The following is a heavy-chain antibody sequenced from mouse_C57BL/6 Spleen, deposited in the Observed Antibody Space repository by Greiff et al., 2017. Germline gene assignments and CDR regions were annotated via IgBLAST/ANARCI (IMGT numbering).Heavy chain of an antibody. CDR3: ARRDGYYSGLAY. V-gene: IGHV1-63*01. J-gene: IGHJ3*01. CDR2: IYPGGGYT. D-gene: IGHD2-3*01. Sequence: QVQLQQSGAELVRPGTSVKMSCKASGYTFTNYWIGWAKQRPGHGLEWIGSIYPGGGYTNYNEKFKGKATLTADKSSSTAYMQFSSLTSEDSAIYYCARRDGYYSGLAYWGQGTLVTVSA. CDR1: GYTFTNYW.